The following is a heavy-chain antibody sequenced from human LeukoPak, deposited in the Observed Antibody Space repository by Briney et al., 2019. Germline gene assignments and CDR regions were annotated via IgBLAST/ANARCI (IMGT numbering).Heavy chain of an antibody. CDR2: IHDSGSS. CDR1: GDSVSSNR. CDR3: ARHGDVRGVIYLIDY. J-gene: IGHJ4*02. V-gene: IGHV4-59*08. D-gene: IGHD3-10*02. Sequence: SETLSLTCIVSGDSVSSNRWGWIRQSPGKGLEWIGYIHDSGSSSYNPSLKSRVTISVDMSKNQFSLRLASVTAADTAVYYCARHGDVRGVIYLIDYWGQRTLVAVSS.